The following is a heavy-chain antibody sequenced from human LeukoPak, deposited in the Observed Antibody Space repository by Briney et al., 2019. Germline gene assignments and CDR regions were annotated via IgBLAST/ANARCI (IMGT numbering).Heavy chain of an antibody. D-gene: IGHD1-26*01. CDR3: ARNSGSYYNY. V-gene: IGHV3-66*01. J-gene: IGHJ4*02. CDR1: GFTVSSNY. CDR2: IYSGGGT. Sequence: GGSLRLSCAASGFTVSSNYMSWVRQAPGKGLEWVSVIYSGGGTYYADSVKGRFTISRDNSKNTVYLQMNSLRAEDPAVYYCARNSGSYYNYWGQGTLVTVSS.